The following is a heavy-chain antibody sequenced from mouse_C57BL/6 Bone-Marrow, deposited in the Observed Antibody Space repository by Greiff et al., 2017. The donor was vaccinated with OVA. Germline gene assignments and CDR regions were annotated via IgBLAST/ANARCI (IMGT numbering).Heavy chain of an antibody. V-gene: IGHV1-80*01. CDR3: AWRAIYYYGSSQYFDV. CDR1: GYAFSSYW. D-gene: IGHD1-1*01. CDR2: IYPGDGDT. Sequence: QVQLQQSGAELVKPGASVKISCKASGYAFSSYWMNWVKQRPGKGLEWIGQIYPGDGDTNYNGKFKGKATLTADKSSSTAYMQLSSLTSEDSAVYYCAWRAIYYYGSSQYFDVWGTGTTVTVSS. J-gene: IGHJ1*03.